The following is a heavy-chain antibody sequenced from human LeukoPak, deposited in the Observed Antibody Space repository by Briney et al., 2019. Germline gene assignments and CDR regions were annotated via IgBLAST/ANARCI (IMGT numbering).Heavy chain of an antibody. CDR2: MNPNSGNT. J-gene: IGHJ5*02. V-gene: IGHV1-8*01. CDR3: AGSRGWLQFYWFDP. CDR1: GYTFTSYD. Sequence: GASVKVSCKASGYTFTSYDINWVRQATGQGLEWMGWMNPNSGNTGYAQKFQGRVTMTRNTSIGTAYMELSSLRSEDTAVYFCAGSRGWLQFYWFDPWGQGTLVTVSS. D-gene: IGHD5-24*01.